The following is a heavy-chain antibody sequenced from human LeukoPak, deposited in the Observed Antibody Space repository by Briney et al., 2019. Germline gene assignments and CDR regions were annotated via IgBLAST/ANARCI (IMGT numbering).Heavy chain of an antibody. CDR3: LTVDTTMGVDY. CDR2: THYSGTT. J-gene: IGHJ4*02. D-gene: IGHD5-18*01. V-gene: IGHV4-59*08. Sequence: SETLSLTCTVSGASISSYYWSWIRQPPGRGLEWIGYTHYSGTTDYNPSLRSRLTISVDTSKNQFSLKLASVTAADTAVYYCLTVDTTMGVDYWGQGTLVTVSS. CDR1: GASISSYY.